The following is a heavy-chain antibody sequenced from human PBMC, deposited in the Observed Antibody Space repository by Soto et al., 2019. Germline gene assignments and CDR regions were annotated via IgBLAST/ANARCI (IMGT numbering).Heavy chain of an antibody. CDR3: SLVFVVVPAATFDY. Sequence: GGSLRLSCTASGFTFGDYAMSWFRQAPGKGLEWVGFIRSKAYGGTTEYAASVKGRFTISRDDSKSIAYLQMNSLKTEDTAVYYCSLVFVVVPAATFDYWGQGTLVTVSS. CDR1: GFTFGDYA. V-gene: IGHV3-49*03. J-gene: IGHJ4*02. CDR2: IRSKAYGGTT. D-gene: IGHD2-2*01.